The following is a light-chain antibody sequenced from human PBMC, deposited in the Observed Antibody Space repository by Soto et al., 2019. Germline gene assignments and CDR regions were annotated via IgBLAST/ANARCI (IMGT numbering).Light chain of an antibody. V-gene: IGLV3-21*02. Sequence: SYELTQPPSVSVAPGQTARITCGGNNIGIYSVHWYQQRPGQAPVLVVYDGSDRPSGIPERFSGSNPGNTATLTIGRVEAADEADYYCHVWDTNGGHYYVVGGGTKVTVL. CDR1: NIGIYS. J-gene: IGLJ1*01. CDR2: DGS. CDR3: HVWDTNGGHYYV.